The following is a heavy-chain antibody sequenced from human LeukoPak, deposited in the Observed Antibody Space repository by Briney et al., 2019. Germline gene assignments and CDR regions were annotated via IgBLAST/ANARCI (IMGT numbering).Heavy chain of an antibody. D-gene: IGHD3-16*01. CDR2: ITCSSSYT. CDR3: ARAPYGDNGYTAEVADY. CDR1: GITFSNYN. V-gene: IGHV3-21*04. Sequence: GGSLRLSCAAPGITFSNYNMNWVRQAPGKGLEWISSITCSSSYTFYADSVKGRFTISRDNAKNSLYLQMNSLRAEDTAVYYCARAPYGDNGYTAEVADYWGQGTLVTVSS. J-gene: IGHJ4*02.